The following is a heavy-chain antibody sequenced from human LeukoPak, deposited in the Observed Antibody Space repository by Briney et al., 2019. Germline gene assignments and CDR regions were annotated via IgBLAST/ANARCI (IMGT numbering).Heavy chain of an antibody. CDR2: IKQDGSGK. J-gene: IGHJ4*02. D-gene: IGHD2-2*01. CDR3: ARGPSSQFRTDY. V-gene: IGHV3-7*04. CDR1: GFTFSNYW. Sequence: PGGSLRLSCAASGFTFSNYWMSWVRQAPGKGLEWVANIKQDGSGKYYVDSVKGRFTISRDNAKNSLYLQMNSLRAEDTAVYYCARGPSSQFRTDYWGQGTLVTVSS.